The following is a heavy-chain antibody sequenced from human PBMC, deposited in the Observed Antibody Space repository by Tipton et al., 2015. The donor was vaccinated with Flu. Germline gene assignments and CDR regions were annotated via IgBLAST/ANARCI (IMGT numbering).Heavy chain of an antibody. V-gene: IGHV4-38-2*01. Sequence: TLSLTCVVSGYSISSASCWGWIRQPPGKGLEWIGTIYNDGRTYYNPSLKSPVTISEDTSKNQFSLKLNSVTAADTAVYYCARQKKWQQAWDYWGQGTLVTVSS. CDR3: ARQKKWQQAWDY. CDR2: IYNDGRT. J-gene: IGHJ4*02. CDR1: GYSISSASC. D-gene: IGHD6-13*01.